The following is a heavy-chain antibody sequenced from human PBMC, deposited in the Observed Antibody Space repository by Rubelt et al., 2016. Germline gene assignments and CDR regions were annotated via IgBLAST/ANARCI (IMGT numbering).Heavy chain of an antibody. V-gene: IGHV3-33*01. CDR3: ARDSQGCSGSSCYSVGDTFDI. J-gene: IGHJ3*02. CDR1: SSYG. Sequence: SSYGMHWVRQAPGKGLEWVAVIWYDGSNKYYADSVKGRFTISRDNSKNKLYLQMNSLRAEDTAVYYCARDSQGCSGSSCYSVGDTFDIWGQGTMVTVSS. CDR2: IWYDGSNK. D-gene: IGHD2-15*01.